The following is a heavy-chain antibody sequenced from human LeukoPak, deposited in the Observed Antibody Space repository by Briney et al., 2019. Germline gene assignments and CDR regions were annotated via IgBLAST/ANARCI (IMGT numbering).Heavy chain of an antibody. CDR3: ARVSIAAAFPPWMDV. CDR1: GFTFSSYG. Sequence: GGSLRLSCAASGFTFSSYGMHWVRQAPGKGLEWVAVIWYDGSNKYYADSVKGRFTISRDNSKNTLYLQMNSLRAEDTAVYYCARVSIAAAFPPWMDVWGKGTTVTVSS. J-gene: IGHJ6*04. V-gene: IGHV3-33*01. CDR2: IWYDGSNK. D-gene: IGHD6-13*01.